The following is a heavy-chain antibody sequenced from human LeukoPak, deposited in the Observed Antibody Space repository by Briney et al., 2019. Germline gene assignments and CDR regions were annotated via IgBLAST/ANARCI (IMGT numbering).Heavy chain of an antibody. CDR2: ISGSGTST. J-gene: IGHJ4*02. CDR1: GFTFSTYD. Sequence: GGSLRLSCAASGFTFSTYDMNWVRQAPGKGLEWVSGISGSGTSTYYADSVKGRFTIPRDNSKNTLSLQMDSLRAEDTALYYCAKGFGITFGGFLAYWGQGSLVTVSS. CDR3: AKGFGITFGGFLAY. V-gene: IGHV3-23*01. D-gene: IGHD3-16*02.